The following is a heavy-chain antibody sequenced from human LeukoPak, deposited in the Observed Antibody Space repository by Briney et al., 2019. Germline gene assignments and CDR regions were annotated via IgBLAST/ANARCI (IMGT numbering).Heavy chain of an antibody. CDR1: GYTFTGYY. CDR2: INPNSGGT. CDR3: ARYHAPVTYNDY. Sequence: ASVKVSCKSSGYTFTGYYMHWVRQAPGQGLEWMGWINPNSGGTNYAQKFQGRVTMTRDTSISTAYMELSRLRSDDTAAYYCARYHAPVTYNDYWGEGTLVTVSS. V-gene: IGHV1-2*02. D-gene: IGHD4-11*01. J-gene: IGHJ4*02.